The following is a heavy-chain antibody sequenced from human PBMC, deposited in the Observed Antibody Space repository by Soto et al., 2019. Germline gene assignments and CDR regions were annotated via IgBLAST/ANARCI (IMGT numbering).Heavy chain of an antibody. CDR1: GDSITSVGYS. J-gene: IGHJ3*02. CDR3: ARGGYYDSPGAFDI. CDR2: IYHSGST. D-gene: IGHD3-22*01. Sequence: SETLSLTCAVCGDSITSVGYSWSWFRQPPGKGLEWIGYIYHSGSTYYNPSLKSRVILSVDRSKNQFSLKLSSVTAADTAVYYCARGGYYDSPGAFDIWGQGTMVT. V-gene: IGHV4-30-2*01.